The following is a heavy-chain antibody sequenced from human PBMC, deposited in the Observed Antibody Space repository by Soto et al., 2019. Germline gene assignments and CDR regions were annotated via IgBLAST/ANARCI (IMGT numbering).Heavy chain of an antibody. CDR3: ARFKLGDDY. Sequence: QVQLVQSGAEVRQPGSSVKVSCQASGGTFSNSTVTWVRQAPGQGLEWMGRLIPILVLANYAQKFRGRLTIAADKSTTPAYMELRSLRSEDTAIYYCARFKLGDDYWGQGTLVTVSS. CDR2: LIPILVLA. CDR1: GGTFSNST. V-gene: IGHV1-69*02. D-gene: IGHD5-12*01. J-gene: IGHJ4*02.